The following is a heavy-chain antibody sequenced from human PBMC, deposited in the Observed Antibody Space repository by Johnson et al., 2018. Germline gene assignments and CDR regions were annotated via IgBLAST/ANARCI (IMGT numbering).Heavy chain of an antibody. CDR3: SRGLSSCYPITFYYYYYMDV. Sequence: QVQLQESGPGLVKPSETLSLTCTVSGGSISSYYWSWTRQPPGKGLEWIGYIYYSGSTHYNPSLKSRVPISVATSKNQFSLKLSSVTAADTAVNYCSRGLSSCYPITFYYYYYMDVWGKGTTVTVSS. J-gene: IGHJ6*03. V-gene: IGHV4-59*01. D-gene: IGHD3-22*01. CDR1: GGSISSYY. CDR2: IYYSGST.